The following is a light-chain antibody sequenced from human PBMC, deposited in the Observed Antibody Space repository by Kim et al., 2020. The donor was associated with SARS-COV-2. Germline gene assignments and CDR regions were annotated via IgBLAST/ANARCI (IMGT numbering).Light chain of an antibody. V-gene: IGKV1-5*03. CDR2: KAS. J-gene: IGKJ1*01. CDR3: QQYYNYPWT. Sequence: ASVGDQVTITCRASRSITGWLAWYQQKPGKAPNLLIYKASSLDSGVPSRFSGSGSGTEFSLTISGLQPDDFATYYCQQYYNYPWTFGQGTKVDIK. CDR1: RSITGW.